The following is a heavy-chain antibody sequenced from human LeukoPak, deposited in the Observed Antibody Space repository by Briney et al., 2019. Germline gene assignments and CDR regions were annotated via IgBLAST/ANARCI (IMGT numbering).Heavy chain of an antibody. D-gene: IGHD3-16*01. V-gene: IGHV4-59*01. CDR3: ASAKGVLSYFDY. CDR2: IYYSGST. Sequence: SETLSLTCTVSGVSINSYYWSWFRQSPGKGLEWIGYIYYSGSTYYNPSLKSRVVISVDTSKNQFSLKLSSVTAADTAVYYCASAKGVLSYFDYWGQGVLVTVSS. CDR1: GVSINSYY. J-gene: IGHJ4*02.